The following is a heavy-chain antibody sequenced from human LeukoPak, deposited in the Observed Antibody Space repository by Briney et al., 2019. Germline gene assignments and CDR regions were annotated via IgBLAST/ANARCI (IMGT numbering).Heavy chain of an antibody. D-gene: IGHD3-10*01. CDR2: INHSGST. J-gene: IGHJ2*01. CDR3: ARGGGPWYFEL. V-gene: IGHV4-34*01. CDR1: GGSFSGYY. Sequence: PSETRSLTCAVYGGSFSGYYWSWIRQPPGKGLEWIGEINHSGSTNYNPSLKSRVTISVDTSKNQFSLKLSCVTAADTAVYYCARGGGPWYFELWGRGTLVTVSS.